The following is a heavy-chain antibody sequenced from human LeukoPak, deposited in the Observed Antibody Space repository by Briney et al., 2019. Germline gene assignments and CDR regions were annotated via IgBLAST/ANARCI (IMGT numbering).Heavy chain of an antibody. CDR1: SGSISSTSSS. CDR2: LVYSVHT. D-gene: IGHD1-1*01. Sequence: SETLSLTCTAPSGSISSTSSSWGWIRQPPGRGLEWIGGLVYSVHTYYHPSLKSRLTISVGPTKLPLSLKLTSVTAAHTAVYFCVKHFQGCGYVVDLWGQGTLVTVSS. V-gene: IGHV4-39*01. CDR3: VKHFQGCGYVVDL. J-gene: IGHJ5*02.